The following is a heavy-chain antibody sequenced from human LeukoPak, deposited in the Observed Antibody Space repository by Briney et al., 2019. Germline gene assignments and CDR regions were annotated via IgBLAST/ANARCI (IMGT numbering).Heavy chain of an antibody. D-gene: IGHD3-10*01. CDR2: IYYTGKT. CDR1: GDSVSNGNYY. CDR3: ARSQNYYGSGDY. Sequence: SETLSLTCTVSGDSVSNGNYYWSWLRQPPGRALEWIGYIYYTGKTYYNPSLEGRVTILVDTSRNHFSVKLSSVTAADTAVYYCARSQNYYGSGDYWSQGTLVTVSS. V-gene: IGHV4-61*03. J-gene: IGHJ4*02.